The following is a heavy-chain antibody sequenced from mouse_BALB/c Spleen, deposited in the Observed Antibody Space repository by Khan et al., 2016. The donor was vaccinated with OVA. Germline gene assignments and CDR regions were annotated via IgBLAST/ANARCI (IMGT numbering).Heavy chain of an antibody. J-gene: IGHJ3*01. V-gene: IGHV1-4*01. CDR2: INPSNDYT. CDR1: GYTFTSYT. D-gene: IGHD2-14*01. Sequence: VQLQQSRAELARPGASVKMSCKASGYTFTSYTIHWVRQRPGQAPEWIGHINPSNDYTNYNQNFKDKATLIVDKSSTTAYMQLSSLTSEDSAVFDGVREGAYHRSDGWVAYWGQGSLVTVSA. CDR3: VREGAYHRSDGWVAY.